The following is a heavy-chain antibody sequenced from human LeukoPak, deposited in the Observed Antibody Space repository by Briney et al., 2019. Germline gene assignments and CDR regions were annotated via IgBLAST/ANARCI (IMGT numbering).Heavy chain of an antibody. V-gene: IGHV4-61*02. CDR1: GGSISSSSYY. CDR3: ARAQYYYDSSGRNWFDP. J-gene: IGHJ5*02. CDR2: IYTSGST. Sequence: SETLSLTCTVSGGSISSSSYYWGWIRQPAGTGLEWIGRIYTSGSTNYNPSLKSRVTMSVDTSKNQFSLKLSSVTAADTAVYYCARAQYYYDSSGRNWFDPWGQGTLVTVSS. D-gene: IGHD3-22*01.